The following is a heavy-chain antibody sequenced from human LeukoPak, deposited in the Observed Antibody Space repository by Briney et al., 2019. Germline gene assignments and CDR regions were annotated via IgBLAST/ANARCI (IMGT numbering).Heavy chain of an antibody. J-gene: IGHJ6*04. CDR1: GGSISSSSYY. Sequence: SETLSLTCTVSGGSISSSSYYWGWIRQPPGKGLEWIGNIYYSGSTSYNPSLKSRVTISVDTTKNQFSLKLSSVTAADTAVYYCARAGGYRSPLGVWGKGTTVTVSS. CDR2: IYYSGST. CDR3: ARAGGYRSPLGV. V-gene: IGHV4-39*07. D-gene: IGHD5-18*01.